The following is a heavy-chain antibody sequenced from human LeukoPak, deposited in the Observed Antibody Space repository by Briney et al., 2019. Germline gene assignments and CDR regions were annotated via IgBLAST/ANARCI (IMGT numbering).Heavy chain of an antibody. D-gene: IGHD3-3*01. J-gene: IGHJ4*02. CDR1: GYTLTELS. V-gene: IGHV1-24*01. Sequence: ASVKVSCKVSGYTLTELSMHWVRQAPGKGLEWMGGFDPEDGETIYAQKFQGRDTMTEDTSTDTAYMELSSLRSEDTAVYYCATSHPLALFGVVTYWGQGTLVTVSS. CDR2: FDPEDGET. CDR3: ATSHPLALFGVVTY.